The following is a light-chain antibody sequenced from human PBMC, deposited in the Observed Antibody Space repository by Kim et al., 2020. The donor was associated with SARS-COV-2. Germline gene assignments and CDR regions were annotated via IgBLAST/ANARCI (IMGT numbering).Light chain of an antibody. Sequence: GQKVTTACSGSNSNIGNNHVQWYQQLPGTAPKLLIYNNDQRPSGVPDRFSGSKSGTSASLAISGLQSEDEADYHCAAWDDSLSNLVFGGGTQLTVL. J-gene: IGLJ2*01. CDR1: NSNIGNNH. CDR3: AAWDDSLSNLV. V-gene: IGLV1-47*02. CDR2: NND.